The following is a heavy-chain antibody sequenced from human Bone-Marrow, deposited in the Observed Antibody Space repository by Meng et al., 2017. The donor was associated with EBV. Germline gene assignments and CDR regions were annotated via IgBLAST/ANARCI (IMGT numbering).Heavy chain of an antibody. CDR1: GYTFTSYA. CDR2: INAGNGNT. Sequence: QVQVVQSGAEVKKPGASGKVSGKASGYTFTSYAMHWVRQAPGQRLEWMGWINAGNGNTKYSQKFQGRVTITRDTSASTAYMELSSLRSEDTAVYYCARSPLWFGESNFDYWGQGTLVTVSS. D-gene: IGHD3-10*01. CDR3: ARSPLWFGESNFDY. J-gene: IGHJ4*02. V-gene: IGHV1-3*01.